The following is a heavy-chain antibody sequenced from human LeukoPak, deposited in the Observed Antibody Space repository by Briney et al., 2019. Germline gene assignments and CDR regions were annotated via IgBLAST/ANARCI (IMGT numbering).Heavy chain of an antibody. CDR1: GFTFSSYS. Sequence: GESLRLSCAASGFTFSSYSMNWVRQAPGKGLEWVSYISSASNTIYYADSVKGRFTISRDNAKNSLYLQMNSLRAEDTAIYYCARDGWFGDYNWFDPWGQGTLVTVSS. CDR2: ISSASNTI. J-gene: IGHJ5*02. CDR3: ARDGWFGDYNWFDP. V-gene: IGHV3-48*01. D-gene: IGHD3-10*01.